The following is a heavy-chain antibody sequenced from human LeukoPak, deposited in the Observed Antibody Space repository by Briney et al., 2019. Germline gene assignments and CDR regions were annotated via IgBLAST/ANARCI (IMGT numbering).Heavy chain of an antibody. J-gene: IGHJ4*02. CDR1: GFTFSSYA. V-gene: IGHV3-23*01. CDR3: ARDSSPYCSGGSCSTLDY. CDR2: ISGSGGST. Sequence: PGGSLRLSCAASGFTFSSYAMSWVRQAPGKGLEWVSAISGSGGSTYYADSVKGRFTISRDNSKNTLYLQMNSLRAEDTAVYYCARDSSPYCSGGSCSTLDYWGQGTLVTVSS. D-gene: IGHD2-15*01.